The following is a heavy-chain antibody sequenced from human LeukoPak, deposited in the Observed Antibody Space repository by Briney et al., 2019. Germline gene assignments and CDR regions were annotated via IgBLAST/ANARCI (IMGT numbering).Heavy chain of an antibody. V-gene: IGHV1-69*06. Sequence: ASVKVSCKASGYTFTSYGISWVRQAPGRGLEWMAGIIPIFGTPIYAQRFQGRVTITADKSTSTAYMELRSLRSEDTAVYYCAREEVAVAGSFDYWGQGTLVTVSS. CDR3: AREEVAVAGSFDY. CDR1: GYTFTSYG. CDR2: IIPIFGTP. D-gene: IGHD6-19*01. J-gene: IGHJ4*02.